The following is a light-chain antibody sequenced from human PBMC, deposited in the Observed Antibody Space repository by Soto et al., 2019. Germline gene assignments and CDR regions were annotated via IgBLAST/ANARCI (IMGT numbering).Light chain of an antibody. Sequence: EIVLTQSPGTLSLSPEERATLSCRASQSVSSSYLAWYQQKPGQAPRLLIYGASSRATGIPDRFSGSGSGTDFTLTISRLEPEDFALYYCQQYGSSPLTIGGGTKVEIK. J-gene: IGKJ4*01. CDR1: QSVSSSY. CDR3: QQYGSSPLT. V-gene: IGKV3-20*01. CDR2: GAS.